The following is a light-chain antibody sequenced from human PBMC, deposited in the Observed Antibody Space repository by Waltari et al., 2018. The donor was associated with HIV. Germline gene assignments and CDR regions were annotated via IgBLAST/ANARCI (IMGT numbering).Light chain of an antibody. V-gene: IGKV1-39*01. CDR2: LAS. J-gene: IGKJ2*01. Sequence: DIQMTQSPSSLSASVGDTVTFTFRASQTINKYLNWYQQRPGKAPKLLIFLASTLQTGVSSRFSGSGSETDFTRTISSLQPEDFATYYCQQTYTVPVTFGQGTKLDVK. CDR3: QQTYTVPVT. CDR1: QTINKY.